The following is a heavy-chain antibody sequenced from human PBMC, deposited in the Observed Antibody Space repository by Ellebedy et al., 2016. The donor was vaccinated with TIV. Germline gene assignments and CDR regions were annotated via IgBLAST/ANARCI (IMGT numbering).Heavy chain of an antibody. CDR3: AKDVFAGAGSKFDY. V-gene: IGHV3-23*01. D-gene: IGHD1-26*01. CDR1: GFTFSNYP. J-gene: IGHJ4*02. Sequence: PGGSLRLSCSASGFTFSNYPMSWVRQAPGKGLEWLSAIVGSGSSTYYADSLKGRFTISRDNSKNTLYLQMNTLRAEDSAVYYCAKDVFAGAGSKFDYWGQGTVVTVSS. CDR2: IVGSGSST.